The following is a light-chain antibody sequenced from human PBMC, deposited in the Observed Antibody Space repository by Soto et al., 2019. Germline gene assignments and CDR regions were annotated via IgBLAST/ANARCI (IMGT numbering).Light chain of an antibody. CDR2: GVN. V-gene: IGLV2-14*03. Sequence: QSALTQPASVSGSPGQSITISCAGTSSDIGGSTYVSWYQQHPGKAPKLMIYGVNNRPSGVSNRFSGSKSDNTASLTISGLQAEDEADYFCYSSRSSSSTFYVFGTGTKLTVL. J-gene: IGLJ1*01. CDR1: SSDIGGSTY. CDR3: YSSRSSSSTFYV.